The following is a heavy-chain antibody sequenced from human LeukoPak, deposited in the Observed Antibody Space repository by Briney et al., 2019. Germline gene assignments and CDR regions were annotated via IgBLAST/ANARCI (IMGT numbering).Heavy chain of an antibody. J-gene: IGHJ3*02. CDR1: GYTFTSYG. D-gene: IGHD6-19*01. CDR3: ARVSGIAVAGNDAFDI. Sequence: ASVKVSCKASGYTFTSYGISWVRQTPGQGLEWMGWISAYNGNTNYAQKLRGRVTMNTDTSTSTAYMELRSLRSDDTAVYYCARVSGIAVAGNDAFDIWGQGTMVTVSS. V-gene: IGHV1-18*01. CDR2: ISAYNGNT.